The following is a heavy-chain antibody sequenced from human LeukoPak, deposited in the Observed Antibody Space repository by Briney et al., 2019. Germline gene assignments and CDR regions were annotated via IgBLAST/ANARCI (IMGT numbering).Heavy chain of an antibody. Sequence: GASVKVSCKASGYTFTSYDVNWVRQATGQGLEWIGWMHPNSGNTGYAQKFQGRVTMTTNTSISTAYMELSSLRPEDTAVYYCARGLAVAGSPVFPLWGQGTLVTVSS. J-gene: IGHJ4*02. V-gene: IGHV1-8*01. CDR1: GYTFTSYD. CDR2: MHPNSGNT. CDR3: ARGLAVAGSPVFPL. D-gene: IGHD6-19*01.